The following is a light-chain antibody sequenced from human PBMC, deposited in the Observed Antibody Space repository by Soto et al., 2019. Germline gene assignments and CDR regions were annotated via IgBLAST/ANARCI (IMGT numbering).Light chain of an antibody. CDR1: SSNVGSYDL. Sequence: QSALTQPASVSGSPGQSITISCTGTSSNVGSYDLVSWYQQHPGKAPKLLIYEVTTRPSGVSNRFSGSKSGNTASLTISGLQAEDEADYACCSYAASNTLIFGGGTKLTVL. CDR2: EVT. V-gene: IGLV2-23*02. J-gene: IGLJ2*01. CDR3: CSYAASNTLI.